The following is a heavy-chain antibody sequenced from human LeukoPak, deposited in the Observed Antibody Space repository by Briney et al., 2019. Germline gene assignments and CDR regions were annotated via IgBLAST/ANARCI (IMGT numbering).Heavy chain of an antibody. D-gene: IGHD5-18*01. CDR1: GYTFTNND. V-gene: IGHV1-8*01. J-gene: IGHJ4*02. CDR3: ARGGILEFDY. CDR2: MHPDTGDT. Sequence: GASVKVSCKTSGYTFTNNDIHWVRPAPGQALEWMGWMHPDTGDTGYAQKFQGRVIMTRDTSISTAYMELSSLRPDDTAVYYCARGGILEFDYWGQGTLVTVSS.